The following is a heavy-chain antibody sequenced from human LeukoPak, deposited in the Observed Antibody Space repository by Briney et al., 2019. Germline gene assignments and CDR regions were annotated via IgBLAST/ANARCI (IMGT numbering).Heavy chain of an antibody. CDR1: GDSISSYY. Sequence: KPSETLYLTCPVSGDSISSYYWSWIRQPPGKGLEWIGYSYHTGSTNYNPSLKSRVTISVDKSKNQFSLKLSSVTAGDTAVYYCATGYSSTWYYFDYWGQGTPVTVSS. CDR2: SYHTGST. J-gene: IGHJ4*02. CDR3: ATGYSSTWYYFDY. D-gene: IGHD6-13*01. V-gene: IGHV4-59*01.